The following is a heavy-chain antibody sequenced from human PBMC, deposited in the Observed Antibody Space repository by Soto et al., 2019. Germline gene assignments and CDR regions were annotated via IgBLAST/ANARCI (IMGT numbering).Heavy chain of an antibody. CDR2: INAGNGNT. V-gene: IGHV1-3*01. CDR3: ARGPPVVYYDSSGYVDY. Sequence: QVQLVQSGAEVKKPGASVKVSCKASGYTFTSYAMHWVRQAPGQRLEWMGWINAGNGNTKYSQKFRGRVTITRDTSASTAYMELSSLRSEDTAVYYCARGPPVVYYDSSGYVDYWGQGTLVTVSS. D-gene: IGHD3-22*01. J-gene: IGHJ4*02. CDR1: GYTFTSYA.